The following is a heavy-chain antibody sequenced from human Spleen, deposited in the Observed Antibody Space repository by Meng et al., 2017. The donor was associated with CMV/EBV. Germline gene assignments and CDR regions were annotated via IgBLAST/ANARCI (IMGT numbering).Heavy chain of an antibody. CDR1: GGSISSGAYY. CDR2: IYYSGST. D-gene: IGHD6-13*01. V-gene: IGHV4-31*03. CDR3: ARGDDSSSWGY. Sequence: CNVSGGSISSGAYYWSWIRQHPGKGLEWIGYIYYSGSTYYNPSLKSRVTISVDTSKNQFSLKLNSLTAADTAVYYCARGDDSSSWGYWGQGTLVTVSS. J-gene: IGHJ4*02.